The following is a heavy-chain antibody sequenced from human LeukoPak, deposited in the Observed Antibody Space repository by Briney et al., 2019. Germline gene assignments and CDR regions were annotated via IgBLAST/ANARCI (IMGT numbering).Heavy chain of an antibody. CDR3: ARDLLWFGEPRGWFDP. V-gene: IGHV4-38-2*02. D-gene: IGHD3-10*01. CDR1: GYSISSGYY. CDR2: IYHSGST. Sequence: SETLSLTCTVSGYSISSGYYWGWIRQPPGKGLECIGSIYHSGSTYYNPSLKSRVTISVDTSKNQFSLKLSSVTAADTAVYYCARDLLWFGEPRGWFDPWGQGTLVTVSS. J-gene: IGHJ5*02.